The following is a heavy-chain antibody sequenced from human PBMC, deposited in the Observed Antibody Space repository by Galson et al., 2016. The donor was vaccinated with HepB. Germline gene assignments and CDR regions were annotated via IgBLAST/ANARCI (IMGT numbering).Heavy chain of an antibody. D-gene: IGHD4-17*01. CDR3: TRLNRYGAPRGGGLDV. Sequence: LRLSCAASGFTFSTYELHWVRQTSGIGLEWVSSITTSGDTYYAGSVKGRFTISRENVKSTLYLQMNSLGVEDTAVYYCTRLNRYGAPRGGGLDVWGQGTTVTVSS. V-gene: IGHV3-13*01. CDR1: GFTFSTYE. J-gene: IGHJ6*02. CDR2: ITTSGDT.